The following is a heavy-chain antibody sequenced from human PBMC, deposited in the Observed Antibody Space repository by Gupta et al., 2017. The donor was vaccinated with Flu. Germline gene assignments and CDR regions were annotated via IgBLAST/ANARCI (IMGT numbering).Heavy chain of an antibody. Sequence: TFSTYGISWVRQAPGQGLEWVGWVSTYNSNKFYAQKIQDRVTMTTDTSTSTAYMELRSLRSDDTAVYYCATADQATWSGYSTAYDYWGQGTLVTVSS. D-gene: IGHD3-3*01. CDR2: VSTYNSNK. CDR1: TFSTYG. CDR3: ATADQATWSGYSTAYDY. V-gene: IGHV1-18*01. J-gene: IGHJ4*02.